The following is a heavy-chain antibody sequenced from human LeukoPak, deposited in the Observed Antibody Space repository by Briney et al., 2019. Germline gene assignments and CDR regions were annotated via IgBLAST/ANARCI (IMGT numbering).Heavy chain of an antibody. V-gene: IGHV1-18*04. Sequence: ASVKVSCKASGYTFTGYYMHWVRQAPGQGLEWLGWISTYDDNIKYAQSLQGRLTLTIDTSTSTAYMELRSLTSDDTAVYYCARETYSNILTGTDYWGPGTLVTVSS. J-gene: IGHJ4*02. CDR2: ISTYDDNI. CDR1: GYTFTGYY. D-gene: IGHD3-9*01. CDR3: ARETYSNILTGTDY.